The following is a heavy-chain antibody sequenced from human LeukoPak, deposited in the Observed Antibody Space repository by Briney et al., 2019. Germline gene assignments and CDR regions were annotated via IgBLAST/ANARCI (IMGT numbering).Heavy chain of an antibody. D-gene: IGHD3-9*01. CDR3: ARNFGPTEYFDWLSSSIYYYYGMDV. J-gene: IGHJ6*02. CDR2: IYYSGST. V-gene: IGHV4-59*01. CDR1: GGSISSYY. Sequence: PSETLSLTCTVSGGSISSYYWSWIRQPPGKGLEWIGYIYYSGSTNYNPSLKSRVNISVDTSKNQFSLKLSSVTAADTAVYCCARNFGPTEYFDWLSSSIYYYYGMDVWGQGTTVTVSS.